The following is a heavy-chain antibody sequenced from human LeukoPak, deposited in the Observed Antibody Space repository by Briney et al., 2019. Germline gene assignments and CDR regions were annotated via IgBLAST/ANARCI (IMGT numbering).Heavy chain of an antibody. CDR1: GYTFTGYY. CDR3: ARDKTDRSSYSWFDP. J-gene: IGHJ5*02. CDR2: INPNSGGT. V-gene: IGHV1-2*02. Sequence: ASVKASCKASGYTFTGYYMHWVRQAPGQGLEWMGWINPNSGGTNYAQKFQGRVTMTRDTSISTAYMELSSLRSEDTAVYYCARDKTDRSSYSWFDPWGQGTLVTVSS. D-gene: IGHD6-13*01.